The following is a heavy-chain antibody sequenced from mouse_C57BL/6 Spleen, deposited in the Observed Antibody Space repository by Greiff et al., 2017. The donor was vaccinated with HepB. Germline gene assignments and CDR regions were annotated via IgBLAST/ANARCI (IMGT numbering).Heavy chain of an antibody. Sequence: EVMLVESGGGLVQPGGSLSLSCAASGFTFTDYYMSWVRQPPGKALEWLGFIRNKANGYTTEYSASVKGRFTISRDNSQSILYLQMNALRAEDSATYYCARCTGYYFDYWGQGTTLTVSS. CDR2: IRNKANGYTT. V-gene: IGHV7-3*01. CDR1: GFTFTDYY. J-gene: IGHJ2*01. CDR3: ARCTGYYFDY.